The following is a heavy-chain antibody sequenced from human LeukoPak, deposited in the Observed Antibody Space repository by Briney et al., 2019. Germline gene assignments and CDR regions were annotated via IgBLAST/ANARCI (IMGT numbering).Heavy chain of an antibody. CDR3: AATYDLWSGYYPP. Sequence: GGSLRLSCAASGFTVSSSYMSWVRQAPGKGLEWVSVIYSGGSTYYADSVKGRFTISRDNSKNTLYLQMNSLSAEDTAVYYCAATYDLWSGYYPPWGQGTLVTVSS. CDR1: GFTVSSSY. CDR2: IYSGGST. V-gene: IGHV3-53*01. D-gene: IGHD3-3*01. J-gene: IGHJ4*02.